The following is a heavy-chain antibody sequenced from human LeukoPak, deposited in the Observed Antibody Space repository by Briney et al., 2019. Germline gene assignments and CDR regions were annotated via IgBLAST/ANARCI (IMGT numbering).Heavy chain of an antibody. V-gene: IGHV3-53*01. J-gene: IGHJ6*03. CDR3: ARDKIAGDYDYMDV. Sequence: GGSLRLSCAASGFTVNSNYMSWVRQAPGKGLEWVSVIYSGGSTYYADSVKGRFTISRDNSKNTLYLQMNSLRAEDTAVYYCARDKIAGDYDYMDVWGKGTTVTVSS. D-gene: IGHD2-21*01. CDR1: GFTVNSNY. CDR2: IYSGGST.